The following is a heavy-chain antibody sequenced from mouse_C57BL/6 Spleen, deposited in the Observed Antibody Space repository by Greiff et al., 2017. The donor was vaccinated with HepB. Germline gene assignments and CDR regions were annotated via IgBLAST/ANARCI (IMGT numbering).Heavy chain of an antibody. Sequence: VQLQQPGAELVKPGASVKLSCKASGYTFTSYWMHWVKQRPGQGLEWIGMIHPNSGSTNYNEKFKSKATLTVDKSSSTAYMQLSSLTSEDSAVYYCARTPYGSSFYFDYWGQGTTLTVSS. D-gene: IGHD1-1*01. CDR3: ARTPYGSSFYFDY. CDR2: IHPNSGST. CDR1: GYTFTSYW. J-gene: IGHJ2*01. V-gene: IGHV1-64*01.